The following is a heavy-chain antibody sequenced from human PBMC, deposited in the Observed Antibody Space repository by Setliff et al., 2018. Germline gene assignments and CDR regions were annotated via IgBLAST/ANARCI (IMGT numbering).Heavy chain of an antibody. CDR2: ISGSGTTV. CDR1: GFSFSGYY. CDR3: ARDGVSYAMDV. V-gene: IGHV3-11*04. J-gene: IGHJ6*02. Sequence: GGSLRLSCAASGFSFSGYYMSWVRQAPGKGLEWLSKISGSGTTVFYADSVRGRFTISRDNAKNLLYLQMNNLRVEDTALYSCARDGVSYAMDVWGHGTTVTVSS.